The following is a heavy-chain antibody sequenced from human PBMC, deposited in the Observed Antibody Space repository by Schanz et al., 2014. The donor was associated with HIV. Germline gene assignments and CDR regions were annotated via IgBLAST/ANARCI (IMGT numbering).Heavy chain of an antibody. V-gene: IGHV3-30*18. CDR2: ISYDGSRK. D-gene: IGHD6-6*01. J-gene: IGHJ4*02. CDR3: AKGWRGYSISSLVDY. Sequence: QMQLVESGGGVVRPGRSLRLSCEASGFTFDNYGMHWVRQAPGKGLEWVAVISYDGSRKHFADSVKGRFTISRDNSKNTLYLQMKSLRAEDTAVYYCAKGWRGYSISSLVDYWGQGTLVTVSS. CDR1: GFTFDNYG.